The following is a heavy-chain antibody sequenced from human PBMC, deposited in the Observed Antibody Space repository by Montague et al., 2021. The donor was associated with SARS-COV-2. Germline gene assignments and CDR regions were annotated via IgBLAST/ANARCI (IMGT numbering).Heavy chain of an antibody. Sequence: SETLSLTCTVSGGSISSYYWSWTRQPPGKGLEWIGYIYYSGSTNYNPSLKSRVTISVDTSKNQFSLKLSSVTAADTAVYYCARGTTVTTLFYYYYGMDVWGQGTTVIVSS. V-gene: IGHV4-59*12. D-gene: IGHD4-17*01. J-gene: IGHJ6*02. CDR2: IYYSGST. CDR1: GGSISSYY. CDR3: ARGTTVTTLFYYYYGMDV.